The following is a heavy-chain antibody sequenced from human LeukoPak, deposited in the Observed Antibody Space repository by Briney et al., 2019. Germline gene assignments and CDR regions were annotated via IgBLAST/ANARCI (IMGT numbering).Heavy chain of an antibody. D-gene: IGHD2-21*01. J-gene: IGHJ4*02. Sequence: SQTMSLTCTVSGGSISSGDYYWSWIRQPPGKGLEWIGYIYYSGSTYYNPSLKSRVTIPVNQPMDQFTLSLSAVAAADTAVYSGPKGGGVIPSFDYWGQGTLVTVSS. CDR1: GGSISSGDYY. V-gene: IGHV4-30-4*01. CDR2: IYYSGST. CDR3: PKGGGVIPSFDY.